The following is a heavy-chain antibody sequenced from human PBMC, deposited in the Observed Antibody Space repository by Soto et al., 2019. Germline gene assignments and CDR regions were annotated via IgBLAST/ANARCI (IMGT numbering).Heavy chain of an antibody. V-gene: IGHV4-31*03. CDR2: IYYSGST. Sequence: QLQLQESGPGLVKPSQTLSLACTVSGGSFSSGGYYWSWIRQLPGKGLEWIGYIYYSGSTYYNPSLKSRFTISLDTSKNQFSLKLSSVTAADTAVYYCARATSFPGHHGYWGQGTLVTVSS. J-gene: IGHJ4*02. D-gene: IGHD2-8*02. CDR1: GGSFSSGGYY. CDR3: ARATSFPGHHGY.